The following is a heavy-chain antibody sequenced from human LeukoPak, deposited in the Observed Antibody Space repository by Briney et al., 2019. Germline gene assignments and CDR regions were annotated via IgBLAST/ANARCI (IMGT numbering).Heavy chain of an antibody. CDR2: INWNGGST. V-gene: IGHV3-20*04. J-gene: IGHJ4*02. D-gene: IGHD6-13*01. CDR1: GFTVSSNY. CDR3: ARGGSSSPHDY. Sequence: GGSLRLSCAASGFTVSSNYMSWVRQAPGKGLEWVSGINWNGGSTGYADSVKGRFTISRDNAKNSLYLQMNSLRAEDTALYYCARGGSSSPHDYWGQGTLVTVSS.